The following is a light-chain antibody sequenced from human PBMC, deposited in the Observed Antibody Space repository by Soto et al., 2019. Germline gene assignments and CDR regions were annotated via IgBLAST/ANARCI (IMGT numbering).Light chain of an antibody. CDR1: QSVSSY. Sequence: EIVLTQSPATLSLSPGERATLSCRASQSVSSYLAWYQQKPGQAPRLLIYDASNRATGIPARFSGSGSGTDFTLTISSLEPEDFAVYYCQQYNKWPITFGQGTRLEI. V-gene: IGKV3-11*01. CDR3: QQYNKWPIT. J-gene: IGKJ5*01. CDR2: DAS.